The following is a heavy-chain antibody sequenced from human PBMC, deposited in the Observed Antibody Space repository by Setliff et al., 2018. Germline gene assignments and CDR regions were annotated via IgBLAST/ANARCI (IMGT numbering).Heavy chain of an antibody. Sequence: ASVKVSCKASGFTLTSYPIHWVRQAPGQRLEWMGWINPDNGNRKYSQRFQGRVTITRDTSASTVFLELSTLRSEDTAVYYCTRDFLGATASLDIWGQGTMVTVSS. D-gene: IGHD3-3*01. CDR3: TRDFLGATASLDI. J-gene: IGHJ3*02. CDR1: GFTLTSYP. CDR2: INPDNGNR. V-gene: IGHV1-3*01.